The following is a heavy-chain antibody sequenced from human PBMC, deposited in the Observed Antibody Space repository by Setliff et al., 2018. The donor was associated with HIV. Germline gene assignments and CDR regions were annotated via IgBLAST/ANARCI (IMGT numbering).Heavy chain of an antibody. V-gene: IGHV4-34*01. J-gene: IGHJ6*03. Sequence: LSLTCGIYGGSFSDYYWSWIRQPPGKGLEWIGEIDHRGRPKYNPSLKSRVTTSVDTSKNQFSLRLSSVTAADTAVYYCVRVSCSSWYSIPRNYYYSMDVWGEGTTVTVSS. CDR1: GGSFSDYY. CDR2: IDHRGRP. CDR3: VRVSCSSWYSIPRNYYYSMDV. D-gene: IGHD6-13*01.